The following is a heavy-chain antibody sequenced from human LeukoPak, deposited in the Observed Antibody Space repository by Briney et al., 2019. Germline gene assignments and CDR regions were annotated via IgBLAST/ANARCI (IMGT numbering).Heavy chain of an antibody. CDR3: ARATYYDILTGYPSRFDY. CDR1: GGFISSYY. Sequence: PSETLSLTCTVSGGFISSYYWSWIRQPPGKGLEWMGYIYYSGSTNYNPSLKSRVTISVDTSKNQFSLKLSSVTAADTAVYYCARATYYDILTGYPSRFDYWGQGTLVTVSS. V-gene: IGHV4-59*01. J-gene: IGHJ4*02. D-gene: IGHD3-9*01. CDR2: IYYSGST.